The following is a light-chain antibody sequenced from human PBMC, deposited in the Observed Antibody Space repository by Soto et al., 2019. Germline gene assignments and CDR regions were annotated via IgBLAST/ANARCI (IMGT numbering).Light chain of an antibody. Sequence: QPVLTQPPSVSGAPGQRVTISCTGSSSNIGAGYDVHWYQQLPGTAPKLLIYGNSNRPSGVPDRFSGSKSRTSASLAITGLQAEDEADYYCQSYDSSLSGDVFGTGTKLTVL. J-gene: IGLJ1*01. CDR2: GNS. CDR3: QSYDSSLSGDV. V-gene: IGLV1-40*01. CDR1: SSNIGAGYD.